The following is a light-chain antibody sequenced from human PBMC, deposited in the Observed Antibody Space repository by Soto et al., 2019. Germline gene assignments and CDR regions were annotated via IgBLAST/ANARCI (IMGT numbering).Light chain of an antibody. CDR3: QHYNSYPWT. J-gene: IGKJ1*01. CDR1: QSISSW. CDR2: DAS. V-gene: IGKV1-5*01. Sequence: DIQMTQSPSTLSASVGDRVTITCRASQSISSWLAWYQQKPGIAPKLLIYDASNLESGVPSRFSGSGSGTEFTLTISSLQPDDSATYYCQHYNSYPWTFGQGTKVDIK.